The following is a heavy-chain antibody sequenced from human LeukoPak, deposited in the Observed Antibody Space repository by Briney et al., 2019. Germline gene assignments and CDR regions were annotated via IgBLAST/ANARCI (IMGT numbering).Heavy chain of an antibody. Sequence: GGSLRLSCAASGFTFSSYGMHWVRQAPGKGLEWVAVIWYDGSNKYYADSVKGRFTISRDNSKNTLYLQMNSLRAEDTAVYYCARDREVAAETGYYYYYGMDVWGQGTTVTVSS. D-gene: IGHD3-10*01. CDR2: IWYDGSNK. V-gene: IGHV3-33*01. J-gene: IGHJ6*02. CDR3: ARDREVAAETGYYYYYGMDV. CDR1: GFTFSSYG.